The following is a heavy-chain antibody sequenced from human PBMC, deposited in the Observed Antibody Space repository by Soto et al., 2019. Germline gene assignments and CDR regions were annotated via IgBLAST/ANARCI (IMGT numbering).Heavy chain of an antibody. D-gene: IGHD1-26*01. CDR2: IYHSGST. CDR1: GDSIGSGSYY. CDR3: LRWRGSSCYFDN. V-gene: IGHV4-39*01. J-gene: IGHJ4*02. Sequence: QLQLQESGPGLVKPSETLSLTCTVSGDSIGSGSYYWGWIRQPPGKGLEWIGSIYHSGSTYYNPSLKSRVTTSVDTSKNQFSLKLNSVTAADTAVSYCLRWRGSSCYFDNWGQGTLVTVSS.